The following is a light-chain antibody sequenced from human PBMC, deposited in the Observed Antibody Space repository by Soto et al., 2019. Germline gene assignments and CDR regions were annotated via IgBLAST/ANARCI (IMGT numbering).Light chain of an antibody. CDR2: DTS. Sequence: EIVLTQSPGTLSLSPGERATLSCRASQSVSIHLAWYQQKPGQAPRLLIYDTSTRATGIPARFSGSGSGTEFTLTISSLQSEDFAVYYCQQYNKWPPITFGQGTRLEIK. CDR1: QSVSIH. V-gene: IGKV3-15*01. J-gene: IGKJ5*01. CDR3: QQYNKWPPIT.